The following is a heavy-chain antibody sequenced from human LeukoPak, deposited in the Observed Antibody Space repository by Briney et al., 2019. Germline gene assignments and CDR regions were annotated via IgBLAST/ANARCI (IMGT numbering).Heavy chain of an antibody. CDR3: ARDLASSSGWLD. J-gene: IGHJ4*02. Sequence: ASVKVSCKASGYTFTGYYMHWVRQAPGQGLEWMGWINPNSGGTNYAQKFQGRVTMTRDTSISTAYMELSRLRSDDTAVYYCARDLASSSGWLDWGQGTLVTVSS. V-gene: IGHV1-2*02. D-gene: IGHD6-19*01. CDR2: INPNSGGT. CDR1: GYTFTGYY.